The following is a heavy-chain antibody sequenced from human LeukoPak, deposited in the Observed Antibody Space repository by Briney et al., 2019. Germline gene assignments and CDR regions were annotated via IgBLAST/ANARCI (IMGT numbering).Heavy chain of an antibody. V-gene: IGHV3-7*01. Sequence: PGGFLRLSCAASGFTLSSYWMSWVRLAPGKGLEWVANVKQDGSEKYYVDSVKGRFTISRDNAKNSLFLQMNSLRAEDTAVYYCARALDTSSSRYQPFEYWGQGTLVTVSS. J-gene: IGHJ4*02. D-gene: IGHD2-2*01. CDR3: ARALDTSSSRYQPFEY. CDR1: GFTLSSYW. CDR2: VKQDGSEK.